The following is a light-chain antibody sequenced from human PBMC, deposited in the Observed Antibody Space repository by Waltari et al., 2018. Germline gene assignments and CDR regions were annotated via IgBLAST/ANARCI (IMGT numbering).Light chain of an antibody. J-gene: IGKJ4*01. CDR2: DTA. V-gene: IGKV3-11*01. Sequence: DILLTPSPAILSLPPRERASLSCRASQSVTNYLAWYQPKPGQAPRPRISDTANRATGIPARFSGRGFGKDSTLPLSSLETEDFAVYYCQKRRDWPLPFGGGTKVEIK. CDR1: QSVTNY. CDR3: QKRRDWPLP.